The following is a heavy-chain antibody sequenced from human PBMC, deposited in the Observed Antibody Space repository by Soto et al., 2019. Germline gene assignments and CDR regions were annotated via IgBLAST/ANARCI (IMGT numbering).Heavy chain of an antibody. J-gene: IGHJ3*02. V-gene: IGHV5-10-1*01. CDR3: ARPHYYDSSGPRGDAFDI. D-gene: IGHD3-22*01. CDR1: GYSFTSYW. CDR2: IDPSDSYA. Sequence: GESLKISCKGSGYSFTSYWISWVRQMPGKGLEWMGRIDPSDSYANYSPSFQGHVTISADKSISTAYLQWSSLKASDTAMYYCARPHYYDSSGPRGDAFDIWGQGTMVTVSS.